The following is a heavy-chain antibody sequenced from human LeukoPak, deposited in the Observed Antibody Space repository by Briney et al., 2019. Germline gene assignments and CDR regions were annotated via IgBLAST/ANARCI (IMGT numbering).Heavy chain of an antibody. CDR3: ARDQVYYDFWSAY. Sequence: GGSLRLSCTGSGFTFGDYSMNWVRQAPGKGLEWVAFIRSEAHGGTTEYAASVKGRFTFSRDDSRSVAYLQMNNLRTEDTAVYYCARDQVYYDFWSAYWGQGTLVTVSS. J-gene: IGHJ4*02. V-gene: IGHV3-49*04. D-gene: IGHD3-3*01. CDR1: GFTFGDYS. CDR2: IRSEAHGGTT.